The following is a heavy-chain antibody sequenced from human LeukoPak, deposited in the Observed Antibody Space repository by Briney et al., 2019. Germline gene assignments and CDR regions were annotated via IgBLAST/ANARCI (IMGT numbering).Heavy chain of an antibody. CDR2: IKQGGSEK. V-gene: IGHV3-7*01. J-gene: IGHJ4*02. Sequence: GGSLRLSXAASGFTFRNYWMNWVRQAPGKGLEWVANIKQGGSEKYYVDSVKGRFTISRDNAKNSLYLQMNSLRAEDTAVYYCARDAYSSGWTPFDYWGQGTLVTVSS. CDR3: ARDAYSSGWTPFDY. D-gene: IGHD6-19*01. CDR1: GFTFRNYW.